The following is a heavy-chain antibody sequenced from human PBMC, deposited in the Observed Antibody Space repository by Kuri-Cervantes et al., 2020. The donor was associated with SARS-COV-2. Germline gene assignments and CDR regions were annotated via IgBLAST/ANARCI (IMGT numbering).Heavy chain of an antibody. Sequence: GGSLRLSCAASGFTFSSYGMHWVRQAPGKGLEWVAFIRYDGSNKYYADSVKGRFTISRDNSKNTLYLQMNSLRAEDTAVYCCAKDGQYQLLYKSGLAYWGQGTLVTVSS. CDR1: GFTFSSYG. CDR3: AKDGQYQLLYKSGLAY. CDR2: IRYDGSNK. D-gene: IGHD2-2*02. V-gene: IGHV3-30*02. J-gene: IGHJ4*02.